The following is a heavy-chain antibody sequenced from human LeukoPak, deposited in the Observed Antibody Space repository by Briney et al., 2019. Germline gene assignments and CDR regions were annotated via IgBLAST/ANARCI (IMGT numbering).Heavy chain of an antibody. D-gene: IGHD1-26*01. Sequence: SETLSPPCTVSGASLSRYYWSWIRQPPGKGLEWIGYIYYSGSSTYSPSLQSRVTISVDTSKNQFSLRLSSVTAADTAVYYCASGGGWELPYNFDYWGQRTLVTVSS. CDR1: GASLSRYY. V-gene: IGHV4-59*08. J-gene: IGHJ4*02. CDR2: IYYSGSS. CDR3: ASGGGWELPYNFDY.